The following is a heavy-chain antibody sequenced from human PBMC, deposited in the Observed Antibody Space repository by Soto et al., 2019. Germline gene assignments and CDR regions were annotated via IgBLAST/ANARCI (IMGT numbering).Heavy chain of an antibody. CDR1: GGTFSSYA. Sequence: SVKVSCKASGGTFSSYAISWVRQAPGQGLEWMGGIIPIFGTANYAQKFQGRVTITADESTSTAYMELSSLRAEDTAVYFCAKDIVLVPAARGWFDPWGQGTLVTVSS. V-gene: IGHV1-69*13. CDR2: IIPIFGTA. D-gene: IGHD2-2*01. CDR3: AKDIVLVPAARGWFDP. J-gene: IGHJ5*02.